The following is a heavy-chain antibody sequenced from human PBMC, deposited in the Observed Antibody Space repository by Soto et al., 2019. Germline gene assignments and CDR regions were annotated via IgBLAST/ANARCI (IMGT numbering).Heavy chain of an antibody. V-gene: IGHV1-2*04. CDR2: INPNSGGT. CDR3: ARGDYANYYYYYGMDV. J-gene: IGHJ6*02. D-gene: IGHD4-17*01. CDR1: GYTFTGYY. Sequence: GASVKVSCKASGYTFTGYYMHWVRQAPGQGLEWMGWINPNSGGTNYAQKFQGWVTMTRDTSISTAYMELSRLRSDDTAVYYCARGDYANYYYYYGMDVWGQGTTVTVS.